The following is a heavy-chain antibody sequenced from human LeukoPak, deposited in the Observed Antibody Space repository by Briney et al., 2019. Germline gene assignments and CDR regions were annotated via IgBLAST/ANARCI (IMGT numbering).Heavy chain of an antibody. CDR3: ARCGSGWYADNWFDP. CDR2: INHSGST. J-gene: IGHJ5*02. Sequence: NSSETLFLTCAVYGGSFSGYYWSWIRQSPGKGLEWIGEINHSGSTNYNPSLKSRVTISVDTSKNQFSLKLSSVTAADTAVYYCARCGSGWYADNWFDPWGQGTLVTVSS. V-gene: IGHV4-34*01. D-gene: IGHD6-19*01. CDR1: GGSFSGYY.